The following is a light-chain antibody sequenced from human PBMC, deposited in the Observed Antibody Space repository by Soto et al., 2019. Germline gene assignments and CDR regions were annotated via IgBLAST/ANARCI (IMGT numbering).Light chain of an antibody. CDR1: QDISKY. J-gene: IGKJ4*01. V-gene: IGKV1-33*01. CDR2: DVF. Sequence: DIQMTQSASSLPASVGDTVTISCQASQDISKYLNWFQQKPGKAPNLLIYDVFNVETGVPSRFSGRGSGTDFTLIISNLQPEDFATYYCQQYDQLPITFGGGTKV. CDR3: QQYDQLPIT.